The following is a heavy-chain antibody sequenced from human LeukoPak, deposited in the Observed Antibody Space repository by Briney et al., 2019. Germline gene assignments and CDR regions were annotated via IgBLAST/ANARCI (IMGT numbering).Heavy chain of an antibody. V-gene: IGHV3-66*02. D-gene: IGHD6-6*01. J-gene: IGHJ6*03. Sequence: GGSLRLSCAASGFTVSSNYMSWVRQAPGKGLEWVSVIYSGGSTYYADSVKGRFTISRDNSKNTLYLQMNSLRAEDTAVYYCARDRYSSSAYYNYYYYMDVWGKGTTVTVSS. CDR3: ARDRYSSSAYYNYYYYMDV. CDR1: GFTVSSNY. CDR2: IYSGGST.